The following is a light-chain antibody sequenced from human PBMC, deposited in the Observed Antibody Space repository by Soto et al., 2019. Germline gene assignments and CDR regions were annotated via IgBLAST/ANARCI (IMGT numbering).Light chain of an antibody. Sequence: EIVLTQSPDTLPLSPGERATLSCRTSQDINNQLAWYQQNVGQAPRLLIYDASNRATGIPARFSGGGSGTDFSLTISSLQHADFALYYCLQRASSPYTFGEGTKVEIK. V-gene: IGKV3-11*01. CDR3: LQRASSPYT. CDR1: QDINNQ. CDR2: DAS. J-gene: IGKJ4*01.